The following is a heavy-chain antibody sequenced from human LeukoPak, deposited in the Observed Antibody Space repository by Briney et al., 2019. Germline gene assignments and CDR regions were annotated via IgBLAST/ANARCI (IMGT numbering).Heavy chain of an antibody. CDR1: GFTFSSNW. CDR2: IKQDGSEK. V-gene: IGHV3-7*01. D-gene: IGHD6-6*01. CDR3: ARDKGIAARPFSWDYYYYGMDV. Sequence: GGSLRLSCAASGFTFSSNWMSWVRQAPGKGLEWVANIKQDGSEKDYVDPVKGRFTISRDNAKTSLYLQMNSLRAEDTAVYYCARDKGIAARPFSWDYYYYGMDVWGQGTTVTVSS. J-gene: IGHJ6*02.